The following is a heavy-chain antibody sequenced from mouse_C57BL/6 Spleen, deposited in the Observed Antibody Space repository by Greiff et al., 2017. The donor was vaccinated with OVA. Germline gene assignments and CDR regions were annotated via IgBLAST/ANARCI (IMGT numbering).Heavy chain of an antibody. J-gene: IGHJ1*03. D-gene: IGHD4-1*01. V-gene: IGHV1-18*01. CDR3: ARLGRAYWYFDV. CDR1: GYTFTDYN. CDR2: INPNNGGT. Sequence: VQLQQSGPELVKPGASVKIPCKASGYTFTDYNMDWVKQSHGKSLEWIGDINPNNGGTIYNQKFKGKATLTVDKSSSTAYMELRSLTSEDTAVYYCARLGRAYWYFDVWGTGTTVTVSS.